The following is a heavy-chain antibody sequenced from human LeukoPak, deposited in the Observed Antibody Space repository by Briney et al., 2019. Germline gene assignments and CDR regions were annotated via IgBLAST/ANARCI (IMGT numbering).Heavy chain of an antibody. Sequence: GGSLRLSCAASGFTFSSYAMSWVRQAPGKGLEWVANIKQDGSEKYYVDSVKGRFTISRDNAKNSLYLQMNSLRAEDTAVYYCARVIPPQQLVYYYYYGMDVWGQGTTVTVSS. D-gene: IGHD6-13*01. CDR1: GFTFSSYA. V-gene: IGHV3-7*01. J-gene: IGHJ6*02. CDR2: IKQDGSEK. CDR3: ARVIPPQQLVYYYYYGMDV.